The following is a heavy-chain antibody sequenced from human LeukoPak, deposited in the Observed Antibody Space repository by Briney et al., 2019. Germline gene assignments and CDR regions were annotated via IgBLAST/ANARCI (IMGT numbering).Heavy chain of an antibody. J-gene: IGHJ3*02. CDR3: ARDMGHIVVVTAIDAFDI. CDR2: INPNSGGT. V-gene: IGHV1-2*02. Sequence: ASVKVSCKASGYTFTGYYMHWVRQAPGQGLERMGWINPNSGGTNYAQKFQGRVTMTRDTSISTAYMELSRLRSDDTAVYYCARDMGHIVVVTAIDAFDIWGQGTMVTVSS. D-gene: IGHD2-21*02. CDR1: GYTFTGYY.